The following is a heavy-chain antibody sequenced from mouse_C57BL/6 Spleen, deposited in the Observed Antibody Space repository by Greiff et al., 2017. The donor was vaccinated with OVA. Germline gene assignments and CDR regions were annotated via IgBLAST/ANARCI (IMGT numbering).Heavy chain of an antibody. CDR3: ARSYYGSSAMDY. J-gene: IGHJ4*01. CDR2: IDPSDSET. CDR1: GYTFTSYW. V-gene: IGHV1-52*01. D-gene: IGHD1-1*01. Sequence: QVQLKESGAELVRPGSSVKLSCKASGYTFTSYWMHWVKQRPIQGLEWIGNIDPSDSETHYNQKFKDKATLTVDTSSSTAYMQLSSLTSEDSAVYYCARSYYGSSAMDYWGQGTSVTVSS.